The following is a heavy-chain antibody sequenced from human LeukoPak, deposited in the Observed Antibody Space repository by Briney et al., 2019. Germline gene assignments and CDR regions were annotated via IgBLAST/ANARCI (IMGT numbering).Heavy chain of an antibody. D-gene: IGHD3-10*01. Sequence: SETLSLTCTVSGGSISSSSYYWGWIRQPPGKGLEWIGSIYYSGSTYYNPSLKSRVTISVDTSKNQFSLKLSSVTAADTAVYYCARGRVSYYYGSGSYWFDPWGQGTLVTVSS. CDR2: IYYSGST. V-gene: IGHV4-39*07. CDR1: GGSISSSSYY. J-gene: IGHJ5*02. CDR3: ARGRVSYYYGSGSYWFDP.